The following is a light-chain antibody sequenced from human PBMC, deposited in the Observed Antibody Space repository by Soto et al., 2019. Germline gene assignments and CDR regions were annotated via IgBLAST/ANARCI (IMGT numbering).Light chain of an antibody. J-gene: IGKJ5*01. CDR2: DAS. CDR3: QQRSNWLT. Sequence: EILFTQSPGTLSLSPGERDTLSCRASQSVSYNLAWYQQKPGQAPRLLIYDASNRATGIPARLSGSGSGTDFTLTIRSLEPEDFAVYYCQQRSNWLTFGQGTRLEI. V-gene: IGKV3-11*01. CDR1: QSVSYN.